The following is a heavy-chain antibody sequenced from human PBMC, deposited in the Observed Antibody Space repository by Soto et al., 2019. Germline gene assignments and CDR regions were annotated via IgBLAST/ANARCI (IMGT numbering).Heavy chain of an antibody. D-gene: IGHD1-26*01. Sequence: PGGSLRLSCAASGFTFDDYAMHWVRQAPGKGLEWVSGISWNSGSIGYADSVKGRFTISRDSAKNSLYLQMNSLRAEDTALYYCAKDARAVIVGATRGFNYWGQGP. V-gene: IGHV3-9*01. J-gene: IGHJ4*02. CDR1: GFTFDDYA. CDR3: AKDARAVIVGATRGFNY. CDR2: ISWNSGSI.